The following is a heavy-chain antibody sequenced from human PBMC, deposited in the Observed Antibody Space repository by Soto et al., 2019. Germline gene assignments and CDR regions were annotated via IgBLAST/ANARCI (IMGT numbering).Heavy chain of an antibody. CDR1: GFSFGIYA. Sequence: PGGSLRLSCAASGFSFGIYAMSWVRQAPGKGLEWISGISGSGGSTYYADSVKGRFTISRDNSKNTLYLQMKSLRAVDTAVYYCAKDELYSGSPLDLSDYWGQGTLVTVSS. D-gene: IGHD1-26*01. CDR2: ISGSGGST. CDR3: AKDELYSGSPLDLSDY. J-gene: IGHJ4*02. V-gene: IGHV3-23*01.